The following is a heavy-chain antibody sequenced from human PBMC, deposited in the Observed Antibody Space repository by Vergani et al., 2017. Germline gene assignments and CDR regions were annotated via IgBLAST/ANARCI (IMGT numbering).Heavy chain of an antibody. D-gene: IGHD2-21*01. Sequence: VQLVQSGAEVRKPGASVTVSCTASGYIFKNYYIHWLRQAPGQAFEWMGILNPTTGHTTSAQKFMGRVDMTRDPSTDASTRTVQMTLSSLRSEDTAVYYCARSIGYCAGATCRAYYFDHWGQGTRVTVSS. CDR2: LNPTTGHT. V-gene: IGHV1-46*02. CDR1: GYIFKNYY. J-gene: IGHJ5*02. CDR3: ARSIGYCAGATCRAYYFDH.